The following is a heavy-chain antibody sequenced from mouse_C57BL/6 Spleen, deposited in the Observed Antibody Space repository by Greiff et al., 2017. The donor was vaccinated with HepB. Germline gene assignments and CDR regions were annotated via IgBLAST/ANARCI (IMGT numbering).Heavy chain of an antibody. CDR3: AKSTENEWYFDV. CDR2: IYPGDGDT. D-gene: IGHD5-1*01. V-gene: IGHV1-82*01. J-gene: IGHJ1*03. CDR1: GYAFSSSW. Sequence: QVQLQQSGPELVKPGASVKISCKASGYAFSSSWMNWVKQRPGKGLEWIGRIYPGDGDTNYNGKFKGKATLTADKSSSTAYMQLSSLTSEDSAVYFCAKSTENEWYFDVWGTGTTVTVSS.